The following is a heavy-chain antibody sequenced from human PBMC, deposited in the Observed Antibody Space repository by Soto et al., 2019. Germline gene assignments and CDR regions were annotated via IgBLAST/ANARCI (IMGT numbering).Heavy chain of an antibody. J-gene: IGHJ4*02. V-gene: IGHV1-2*02. CDR3: ARIPFPPEGYSSGWSDY. D-gene: IGHD6-19*01. CDR2: INPHSGAT. CDR1: GYIFSANY. Sequence: VASVKVSCKASGYIFSANYIHWVRQAPGQGLEWLGWINPHSGATNYAQKFLGRVTMSADMSASTAYMDLARLKSDDTAVYYCARIPFPPEGYSSGWSDYWGQGTLVTVSS.